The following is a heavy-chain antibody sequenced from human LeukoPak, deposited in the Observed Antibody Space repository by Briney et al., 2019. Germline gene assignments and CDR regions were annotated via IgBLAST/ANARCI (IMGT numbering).Heavy chain of an antibody. Sequence: GGSLRLSCAASGFTFSSYCMHWVRQAPGKGLVWVSRINSDGSSTSYADSVKGRFTISRDNAKNTLYLQMNSLRAEDTAVYYCARDGIWFGELLVYWGQGTLVTVSS. CDR1: GFTFSSYC. CDR3: ARDGIWFGELLVY. J-gene: IGHJ4*02. CDR2: INSDGSST. D-gene: IGHD3-10*01. V-gene: IGHV3-74*01.